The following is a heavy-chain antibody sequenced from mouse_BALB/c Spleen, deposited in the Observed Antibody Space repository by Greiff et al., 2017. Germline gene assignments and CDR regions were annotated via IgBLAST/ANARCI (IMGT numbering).Heavy chain of an antibody. CDR3: AREGGRLRDYAMDY. CDR2: ISSGGST. Sequence: EVMLVESGGGLVKPGGSLKLSCAASGFTFSSYAMSWVRQTPEKRLEWVASISSGGSTYYPDSVKGRFTISRDNARNILYLQMSSLRSEDTAMYYCAREGGRLRDYAMDYWGQGTSVTVSS. J-gene: IGHJ4*01. D-gene: IGHD1-2*01. CDR1: GFTFSSYA. V-gene: IGHV5-6-5*01.